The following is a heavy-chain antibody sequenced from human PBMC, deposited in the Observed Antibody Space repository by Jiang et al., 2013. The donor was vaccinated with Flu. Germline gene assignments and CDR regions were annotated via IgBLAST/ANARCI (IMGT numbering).Heavy chain of an antibody. CDR1: GDSVSSNSAA. CDR2: TYYRSKWYN. D-gene: IGHD1-7*01. CDR3: ARDQWNSTFYFYYGMDV. Sequence: TSQTLSLTCAISGDSVSSNSAAWNWIRQSPSRGLEWLGRTYYRSKWYNDYALSVKSRITINPDTSKNQFSLQLNSVTPEDTAVYYCARDQWNSTFYFYYGMDVWGHGTTVTVSS. V-gene: IGHV6-1*01. J-gene: IGHJ6*02.